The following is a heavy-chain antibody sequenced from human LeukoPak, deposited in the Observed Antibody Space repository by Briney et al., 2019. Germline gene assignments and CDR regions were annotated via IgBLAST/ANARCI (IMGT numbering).Heavy chain of an antibody. V-gene: IGHV4-34*01. J-gene: IGHJ6*02. CDR3: ARKKDFDWLFTLGDYGMDV. CDR1: GGSISGYY. Sequence: PSETLSLTCTVSGGSISGYYWSWIRQPPGKGLEWIGEINHSGSTNYNPSLKSRVTISVDTSKNQFSLKLSSVTAADTAVYYCARKKDFDWLFTLGDYGMDVWGQGTTVTVSS. CDR2: INHSGST. D-gene: IGHD3-9*01.